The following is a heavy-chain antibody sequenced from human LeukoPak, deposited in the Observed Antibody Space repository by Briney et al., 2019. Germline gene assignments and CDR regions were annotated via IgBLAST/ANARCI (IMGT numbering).Heavy chain of an antibody. D-gene: IGHD2-15*01. J-gene: IGHJ4*02. CDR2: IYYSGST. Sequence: SETLSLTCTVSGGSISSYYWSWIRQPPGKGLEWIGYIYYSGSTNYNPSHKSRVTISVDTSKNQFSLKLSSVTAADTAVYYCARGRLGWELPFDYWGQGTLVTVSS. V-gene: IGHV4-59*01. CDR3: ARGRLGWELPFDY. CDR1: GGSISSYY.